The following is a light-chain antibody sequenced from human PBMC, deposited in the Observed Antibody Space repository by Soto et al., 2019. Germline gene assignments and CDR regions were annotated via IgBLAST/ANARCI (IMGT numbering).Light chain of an antibody. CDR2: GAS. V-gene: IGKV3-20*01. CDR1: QSLGGNF. CDR3: RQYGRSLGFA. Sequence: IVLTQSPGTLSLSPGERATLSCRASQSLGGNFLAWYQEKPGQAPRLLIYGASSRASGIPDRFRGSGSGTDFTLTISRLEPEDFAVYYCRQYGRSLGFAVGGGTKVDIK. J-gene: IGKJ4*01.